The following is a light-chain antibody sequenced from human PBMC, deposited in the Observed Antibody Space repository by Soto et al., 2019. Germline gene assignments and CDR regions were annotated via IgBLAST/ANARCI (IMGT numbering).Light chain of an antibody. CDR3: QQFHEPPPMFT. V-gene: IGKV4-1*01. Sequence: DIVMTQSPDSLAVSLGERATINCKSSQSVIRSPDNSYCLAWLQKKPGQPPKLLIHGASTRQSGVPDRFSGSGSGTEFTLTISSVQAEDVAVYYCQQFHEPPPMFTFGQGTKLEIK. J-gene: IGKJ2*01. CDR1: QSVIRSPDNSYC. CDR2: GAS.